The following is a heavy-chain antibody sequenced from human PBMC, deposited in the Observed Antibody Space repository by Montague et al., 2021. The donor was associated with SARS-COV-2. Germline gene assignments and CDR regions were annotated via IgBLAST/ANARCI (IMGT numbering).Heavy chain of an antibody. CDR1: GETYNPWGWSFNNYH. D-gene: IGHD5-24*01. Sequence: SETLSLTCAVYGETYNPWGWSFNNYHWTWIRQSQGKGLEWIGDIKRGDTKYNPSLKSRVTISVDTSKNQSSLKLLSSVTAADTAVYYCAGDRRRWLQLNNWFDPWGQGTLVTVSS. J-gene: IGHJ5*02. CDR2: IKRGDT. CDR3: AGDRRRWLQLNNWFDP. V-gene: IGHV4-34*12.